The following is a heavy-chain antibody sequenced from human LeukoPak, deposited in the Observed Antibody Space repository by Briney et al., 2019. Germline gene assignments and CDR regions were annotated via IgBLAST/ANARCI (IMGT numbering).Heavy chain of an antibody. CDR2: TYYRTNWYN. CDR3: ARGRDAVVVPAADFDY. CDR1: GDSVSRNNIA. J-gene: IGHJ4*02. D-gene: IGHD2-2*01. V-gene: IGHV6-1*01. Sequence: SQTLSLTCDISGDSVSRNNIAWNWIRQSPSRGLHWLGRTYYRTNWYNEYEESVKSRLNISPDTSKNQFSLHLNAVTPEDTAVYYCARGRDAVVVPAADFDYWGQGILVTVSS.